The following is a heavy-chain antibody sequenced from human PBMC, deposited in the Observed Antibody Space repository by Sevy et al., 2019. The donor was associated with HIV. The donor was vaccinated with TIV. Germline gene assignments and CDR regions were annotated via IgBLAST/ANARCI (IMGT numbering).Heavy chain of an antibody. D-gene: IGHD1-26*01. Sequence: GGSLRLSCAASGFTFDDYAMHWVRQAPGKGLEWVSGISWNSGSIGYADSVKGRFTISRDNAKNSLYLQMNSLRAEDTALYYCAKDLYSGSYFDAFDIWGQATMVTVSS. V-gene: IGHV3-9*01. CDR2: ISWNSGSI. CDR1: GFTFDDYA. CDR3: AKDLYSGSYFDAFDI. J-gene: IGHJ3*02.